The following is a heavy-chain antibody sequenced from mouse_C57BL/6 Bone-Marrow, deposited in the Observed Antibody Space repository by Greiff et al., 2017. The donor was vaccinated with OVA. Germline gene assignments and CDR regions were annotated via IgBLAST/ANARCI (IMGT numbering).Heavy chain of an antibody. V-gene: IGHV5-16*01. CDR1: GFTFSDYY. Sequence: EVQLVESEGGLVQPGRSMKLSCTASGFTFSDYYMAWVRQVPEKGLEWVANINSDGSSPYYLDSLKSRFIISRDTAKNILYLQMSSLKSEDTATYYCARDYYGSVYWGQGTLVTVSA. CDR3: ARDYYGSVY. J-gene: IGHJ3*01. D-gene: IGHD1-1*01. CDR2: INSDGSSP.